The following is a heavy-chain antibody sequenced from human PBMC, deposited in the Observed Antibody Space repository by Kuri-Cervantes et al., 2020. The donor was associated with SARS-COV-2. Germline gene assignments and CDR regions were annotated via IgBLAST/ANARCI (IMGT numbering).Heavy chain of an antibody. CDR2: IWYDGSNK. Sequence: GGSLRLSCAVSGFTFSSYGMHWVRQAPGKGLEWVAVIWYDGSNKYYADSVKGRFTISRDNSKNTQYLQMNSLRAEDTAAYDCARDTVRGVMRYHFDYWGQGTLVTVSS. CDR3: ARDTVRGVMRYHFDY. J-gene: IGHJ4*02. CDR1: GFTFSSYG. V-gene: IGHV3-33*08. D-gene: IGHD3-16*01.